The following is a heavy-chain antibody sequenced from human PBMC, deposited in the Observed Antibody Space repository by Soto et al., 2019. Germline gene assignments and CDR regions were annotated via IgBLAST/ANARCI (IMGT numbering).Heavy chain of an antibody. J-gene: IGHJ4*02. CDR1: GFPFSSYA. Sequence: GSLRLSCAASGFPFSSYAMSWVRQAPGNGLKWGSSISDSTLATYYADSLKGRFTVSRHNSQNTLYLQMDSLRADDTAVYFCANPGCGTCWYEVWGQGTLVTVSS. CDR2: ISDSTLAT. CDR3: ANPGCGTCWYEV. V-gene: IGHV3-23*01. D-gene: IGHD6-19*01.